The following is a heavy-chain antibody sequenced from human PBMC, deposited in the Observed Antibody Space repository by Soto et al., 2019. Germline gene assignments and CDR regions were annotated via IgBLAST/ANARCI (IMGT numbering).Heavy chain of an antibody. CDR3: ARDHYVYDILTGYGYYYGMDV. V-gene: IGHV4-28*03. CDR1: GYSISSSNW. Sequence: PSETLSLTCAVSGYSISSSNWWGWIRQPPGKGLEWIGYIYYSGSTYYNPSLKSRVTISVDTSKNQFSLKLSSVTAADTAVYYCARDHYVYDILTGYGYYYGMDVWGQGTTVTVSS. D-gene: IGHD3-9*01. CDR2: IYYSGST. J-gene: IGHJ6*02.